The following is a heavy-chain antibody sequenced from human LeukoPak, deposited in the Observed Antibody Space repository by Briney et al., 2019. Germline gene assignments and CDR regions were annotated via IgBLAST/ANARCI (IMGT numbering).Heavy chain of an antibody. CDR1: GFTVAGNA. J-gene: IGHJ4*02. D-gene: IGHD1-26*01. CDR2: ISSGSTTI. V-gene: IGHV3-48*02. Sequence: SGGSLRLSCATSGFTVAGNAMSWVRHAPGQGLQWVSYISSGSTTIYYADSVKGRFTISRDNAKNSLYLQMNSLRDEDTALYYCARDTGDGSYDYWGQGTLVTVSS. CDR3: ARDTGDGSYDY.